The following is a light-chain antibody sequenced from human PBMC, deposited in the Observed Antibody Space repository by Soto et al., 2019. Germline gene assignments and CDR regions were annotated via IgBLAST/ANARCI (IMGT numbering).Light chain of an antibody. J-gene: IGLJ7*01. V-gene: IGLV6-57*03. Sequence: NFMLTQPHSVSESPGKTVTISCTPSSGSIASNYVQWYQQRPGSAPTTVIYEDNQRPSGVPDRFSGSIDSSSNSASLTISGLKTEDEADYYCQSYDSSNLAVFGGGTQLTVL. CDR2: EDN. CDR3: QSYDSSNLAV. CDR1: SGSIASNY.